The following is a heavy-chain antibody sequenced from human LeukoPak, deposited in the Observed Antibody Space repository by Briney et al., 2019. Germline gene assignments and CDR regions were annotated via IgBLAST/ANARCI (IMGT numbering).Heavy chain of an antibody. CDR2: IYYSGST. CDR3: VAKPTYYYDSSGYFALDY. J-gene: IGHJ4*02. CDR1: GGSISSYY. Sequence: PSETLSLTCTVSGGSISSYYWSWIRQPPGKGLEWIGYIYYSGSTNYNPSLKSRVTISVDTSKNQFSLKLSSVTAADTAVYYCVAKPTYYYDSSGYFALDYWGQGTLVTVSS. D-gene: IGHD3-22*01. V-gene: IGHV4-59*12.